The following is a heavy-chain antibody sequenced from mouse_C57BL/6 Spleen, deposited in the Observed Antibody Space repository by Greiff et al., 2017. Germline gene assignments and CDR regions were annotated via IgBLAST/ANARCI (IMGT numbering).Heavy chain of an antibody. V-gene: IGHV1-18*01. Sequence: VQLKESGPELVKPGASVKIPCKASGYTFTDYNMDWVKQSHGKSLEWIGDINPNNGGTSYNQKFKGKATLTVDKSSSTAYMELRSLTSEDTAVYYCAREYYGSSPFAYWGQGTLVTVSA. CDR1: GYTFTDYN. CDR3: AREYYGSSPFAY. D-gene: IGHD1-1*01. CDR2: INPNNGGT. J-gene: IGHJ3*01.